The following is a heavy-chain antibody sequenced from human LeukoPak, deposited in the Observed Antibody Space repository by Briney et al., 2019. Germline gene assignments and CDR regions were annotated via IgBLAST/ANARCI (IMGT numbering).Heavy chain of an antibody. J-gene: IGHJ6*02. V-gene: IGHV3-74*01. CDR3: ARGGRYYYYYGMDV. Sequence: GGSLRLSCAASGFTFSSYWMHWVRQAPGKGLVWVSRINSDGSSTSYADSVKGRFTISRDNAKNTLYLQMNSLRAGDTAVYYCARGGRYYYYYGMDVWGQGTTVTVSS. D-gene: IGHD1-26*01. CDR2: INSDGSST. CDR1: GFTFSSYW.